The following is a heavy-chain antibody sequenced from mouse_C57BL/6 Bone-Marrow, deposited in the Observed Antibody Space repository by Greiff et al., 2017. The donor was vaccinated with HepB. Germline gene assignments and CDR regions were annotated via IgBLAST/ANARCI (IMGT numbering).Heavy chain of an antibody. CDR2: ISYSGST. D-gene: IGHD2-4*01. J-gene: IGHJ4*01. V-gene: IGHV3-1*01. Sequence: EVKLVESGPGMVKPSQSLSLTCTVTGYSITSGYDWHWIRHFPGNKLEWMGYISYSGSTNYNPSLKSRISITHDTSKNHFFLKLNSVTTEDTATYYCARAYDYDEDYYAMDYWGQGTSVTVPS. CDR3: ARAYDYDEDYYAMDY. CDR1: GYSITSGYD.